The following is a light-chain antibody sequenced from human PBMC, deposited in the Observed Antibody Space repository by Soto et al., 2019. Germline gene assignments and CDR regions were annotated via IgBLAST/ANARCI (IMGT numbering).Light chain of an antibody. V-gene: IGKV3-11*01. CDR2: DAS. Sequence: EIVLTQSPVTLSLSPGERATLSCRASQSVSSYLAGYQQKHGQAPRLLLYDASNRAPGIPARFSGGGSGTDFTLTIDNLEPEDFAIYYCQQRSNWPPITFGQGTRLEIK. CDR3: QQRSNWPPIT. J-gene: IGKJ5*01. CDR1: QSVSSY.